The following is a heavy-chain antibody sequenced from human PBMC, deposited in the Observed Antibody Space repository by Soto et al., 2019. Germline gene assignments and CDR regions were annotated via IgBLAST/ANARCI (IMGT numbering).Heavy chain of an antibody. CDR3: ARDQSLSGYSHYSYGMDV. CDR1: GGSISSYY. Sequence: SETLSLTCTVSGGSISSYYWSWIRQPPGKGLEWIGYIYYSGSTNYNPSLKSRVTISVDTSKNQFSLKLSSVTAADTAVYYCARDQSLSGYSHYSYGMDVWGPGTTVTVSS. J-gene: IGHJ6*02. D-gene: IGHD3-3*01. V-gene: IGHV4-59*01. CDR2: IYYSGST.